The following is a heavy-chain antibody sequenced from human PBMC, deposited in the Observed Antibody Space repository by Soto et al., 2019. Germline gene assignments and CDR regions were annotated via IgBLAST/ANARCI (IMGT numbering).Heavy chain of an antibody. CDR2: ISYDGSNK. D-gene: IGHD5-12*01. V-gene: IGHV3-30-3*01. J-gene: IGHJ4*02. CDR3: ARGGISGYSGYDRFDY. Sequence: PGGSLRLSCAASGFTFSSYAMHWVRQAPGKGLEWVAVISYDGSNKYYADSVKGRFTISRDNSKNTLYLQMNSLRAEDTAVYYCARGGISGYSGYDRFDYWGQGTLVTVSS. CDR1: GFTFSSYA.